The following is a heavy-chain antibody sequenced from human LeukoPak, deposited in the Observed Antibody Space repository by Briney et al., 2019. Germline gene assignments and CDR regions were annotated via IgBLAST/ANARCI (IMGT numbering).Heavy chain of an antibody. J-gene: IGHJ4*02. D-gene: IGHD6-13*01. CDR2: IIPIFGTA. V-gene: IGHV1-69*13. CDR1: GYTFSNYG. CDR3: ASRIAAAPGTLDY. Sequence: ASVKVSCKASGYTFSNYGISWVRQAPGQGLEWMGGIIPIFGTANYAQKFQGRVTITADESTSTAYMELSSLRSEDTAVYYCASRIAAAPGTLDYWGQGTLVTVSS.